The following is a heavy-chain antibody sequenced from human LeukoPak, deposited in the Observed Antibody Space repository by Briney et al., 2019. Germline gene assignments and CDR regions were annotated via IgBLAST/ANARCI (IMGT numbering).Heavy chain of an antibody. CDR3: AKDQEWDSGYSYGSDY. J-gene: IGHJ4*02. CDR1: GFTFSDYY. V-gene: IGHV3-23*01. Sequence: GGSLRLSCAASGFTFSDYYMSRIRQAPGKGLEWGSGFSGSGGATYYADSVKGRFTISRDNSKNTLYLQMNSLRAEDTAVYYCAKDQEWDSGYSYGSDYWGQGTLVTVSS. CDR2: FSGSGGAT. D-gene: IGHD5-18*01.